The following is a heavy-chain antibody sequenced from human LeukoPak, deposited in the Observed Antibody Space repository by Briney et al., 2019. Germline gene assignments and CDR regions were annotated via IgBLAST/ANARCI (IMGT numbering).Heavy chain of an antibody. CDR2: INHSGSS. D-gene: IGHD2-21*02. CDR1: GGSISSYY. CDR3: ARGGGVTRYYGMDV. V-gene: IGHV4-34*01. Sequence: SETLSLTCTVSGGSISSYYWSWIRQPPGKGLEWIGEINHSGSSNYNPSLKSRVTISVDTSKNQFSLKVTSVTAADTAVYYCARGGGVTRYYGMDVWGQGTTVTVSS. J-gene: IGHJ6*02.